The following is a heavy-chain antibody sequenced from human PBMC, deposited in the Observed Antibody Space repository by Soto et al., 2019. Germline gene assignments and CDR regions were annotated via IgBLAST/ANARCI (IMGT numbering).Heavy chain of an antibody. CDR2: VNPNTGGT. D-gene: IGHD3-10*01. V-gene: IGHV1-2*02. CDR1: GYSFTDHY. CDR3: ASRSSGSYYGNALDI. Sequence: ASVKVSWKASGYSFTDHYIHWVRQAPGQGLEWMGWVNPNTGGTNYAQRFHGRVTMTRDTSITTDYMELSSLRSDDTALFYCASRSSGSYYGNALDIWGQGTMVTVSS. J-gene: IGHJ3*02.